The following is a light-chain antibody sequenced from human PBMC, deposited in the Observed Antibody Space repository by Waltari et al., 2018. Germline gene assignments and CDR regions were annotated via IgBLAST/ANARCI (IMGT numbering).Light chain of an antibody. CDR3: QHFITYPRT. V-gene: IGKV1-5*03. CDR2: KAS. J-gene: IGKJ1*01. CDR1: QSISPW. Sequence: DIQMTQSPSTLSASVGDRVTITCRASQSISPWLAWYQQKPGKAPKLLISKASSLESGVPSRFSGSGSGTLFTLTISSLQSDVFATYYCQHFITYPRTFGQGTKVEIK.